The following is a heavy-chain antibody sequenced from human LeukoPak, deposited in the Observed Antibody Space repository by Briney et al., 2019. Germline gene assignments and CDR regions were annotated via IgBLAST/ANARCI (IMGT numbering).Heavy chain of an antibody. J-gene: IGHJ4*02. Sequence: ASVKVSCKASGGTFSSYDINWVRQATGQGLEWMGWMNPNSGNTGYAQKFQGRVTMTRNTSISTAYMELSSLRSEDTAVYYCARGRASSPFDYWGQGTLVTVSS. CDR2: MNPNSGNT. D-gene: IGHD6-6*01. CDR3: ARGRASSPFDY. V-gene: IGHV1-8*02. CDR1: GGTFSSYD.